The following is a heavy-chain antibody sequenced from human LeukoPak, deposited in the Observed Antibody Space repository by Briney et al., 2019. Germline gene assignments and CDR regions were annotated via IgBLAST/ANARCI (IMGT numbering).Heavy chain of an antibody. CDR2: ISSSSSYI. Sequence: GGSLRLSCAASGFTFSSYSMIWVRQAPGKGLEWVSSISSSSSYIYYADSVKGRFTISRDNAKNSLYLQMNSLRAEDTAVYYCARGPYCSSTSCSYPYSYYYGMDVWGQGTTVTVSS. D-gene: IGHD2-2*01. J-gene: IGHJ6*02. CDR1: GFTFSSYS. V-gene: IGHV3-21*01. CDR3: ARGPYCSSTSCSYPYSYYYGMDV.